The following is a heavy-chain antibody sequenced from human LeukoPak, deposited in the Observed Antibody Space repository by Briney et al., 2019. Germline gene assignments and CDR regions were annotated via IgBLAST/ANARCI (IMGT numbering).Heavy chain of an antibody. V-gene: IGHV1-69*01. J-gene: IGHJ4*02. CDR3: HIVVVPAAAGGPDY. Sequence: ASVTVSCKASGGTFSSYAISWVRQAPGQGLEWMGGIIPIFGTANYAQKFQGRVTITADESTSTAYMELSSLRSEDTAVYYCHIVVVPAAAGGPDYWGQGTLVTVSS. D-gene: IGHD2-2*01. CDR2: IIPIFGTA. CDR1: GGTFSSYA.